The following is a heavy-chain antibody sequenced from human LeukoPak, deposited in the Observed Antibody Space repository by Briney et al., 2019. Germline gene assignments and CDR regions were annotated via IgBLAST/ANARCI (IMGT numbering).Heavy chain of an antibody. CDR2: IYPGDSDT. CDR3: ARHIMYDTSGHNDY. J-gene: IGHJ4*02. CDR1: GYSFPIYW. D-gene: IGHD3-22*01. V-gene: IGHV5-51*01. Sequence: GESLKISCKGSGYSFPIYWIAWVRQMPGKGLECMGIIYPGDSDTRYSPSFQGQVTISADKSISTAYLQWSSLKASDTAIYYCARHIMYDTSGHNDYWGQGTLVTVSS.